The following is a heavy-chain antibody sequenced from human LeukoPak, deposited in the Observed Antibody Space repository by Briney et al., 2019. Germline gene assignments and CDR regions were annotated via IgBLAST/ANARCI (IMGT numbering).Heavy chain of an antibody. D-gene: IGHD1-1*01. CDR2: IHYSGTT. CDR1: GGSISDGTYY. CDR3: ARRTTESYSDY. Sequence: SETLSLTCTVSGGSISDGTYYWSWIRQPPGKGLEWIGTIHYSGTTHYNRSLKSRVTLSVDTSKNQFSLRLSSVTAADTAVYYCARRTTESYSDYWGQGTLVTVST. V-gene: IGHV4-39*01. J-gene: IGHJ4*02.